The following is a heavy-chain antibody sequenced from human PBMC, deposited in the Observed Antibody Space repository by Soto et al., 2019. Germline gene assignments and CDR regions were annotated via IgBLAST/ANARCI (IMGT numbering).Heavy chain of an antibody. CDR2: ISAYNGNT. CDR1: GYTFTSYG. J-gene: IGHJ5*02. V-gene: IGHV1-18*01. CDR3: ARVNPDFWSGYYVLVRWFDP. Sequence: ASVKVSCKASGYTFTSYGISWVRQAPGQGLEWMGWISAYNGNTNYAQKLQGRVTMTTDTSTSTAYMELRSLRSDDTAVYYCARVNPDFWSGYYVLVRWFDPWGQGTLVTVSS. D-gene: IGHD3-3*01.